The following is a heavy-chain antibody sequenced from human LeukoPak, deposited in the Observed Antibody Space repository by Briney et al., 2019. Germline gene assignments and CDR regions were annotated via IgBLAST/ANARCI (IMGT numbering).Heavy chain of an antibody. CDR3: ARDQAWAFDI. J-gene: IGHJ3*02. Sequence: SETLSLTCTVSGGSISSGDYYWGWIRQPPGKGPEWIGYIYYSGSTYYNPSLKSRVTISVDTSKNQFSLKLSSVTAADTAVYYCARDQAWAFDIWGQGTMVTVSS. V-gene: IGHV4-30-4*01. CDR1: GGSISSGDYY. CDR2: IYYSGST.